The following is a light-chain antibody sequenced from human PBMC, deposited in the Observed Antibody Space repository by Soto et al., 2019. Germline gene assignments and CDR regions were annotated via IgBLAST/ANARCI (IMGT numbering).Light chain of an antibody. CDR3: SSYAASTYRYV. CDR1: SNDVGGYNY. Sequence: LTETSSGSESAEQSVTASCTGTSNDVGGYNYVSWYQQHPGKAPKLIIYGVSQRPSGVPHRFSGSKSGNTASLTVSGLQVDDQAAYYCSSYAASTYRYVFGSGTKVTV. J-gene: IGLJ1*01. CDR2: GVS. V-gene: IGLV2-8*01.